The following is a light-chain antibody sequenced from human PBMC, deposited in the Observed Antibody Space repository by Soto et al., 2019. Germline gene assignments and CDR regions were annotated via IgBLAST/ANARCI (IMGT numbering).Light chain of an antibody. V-gene: IGLV2-14*01. J-gene: IGLJ2*01. CDR1: SSDVGGYNY. Sequence: QSVLTQPASVSGSPGQSITISCTGTSSDVGGYNYVSWYQQHPGKAPKFMIYEVSNRPSGVSNRFSGSKSGNTASLTISGLQAEDEADYYCTSYTSSNTLVVFGGGTKLTVL. CDR3: TSYTSSNTLVV. CDR2: EVS.